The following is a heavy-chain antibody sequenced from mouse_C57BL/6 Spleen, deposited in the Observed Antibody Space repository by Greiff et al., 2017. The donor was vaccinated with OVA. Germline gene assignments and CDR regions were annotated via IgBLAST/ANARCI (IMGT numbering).Heavy chain of an antibody. CDR2: IEPSDSYT. CDR3: AVKCDGMDY. J-gene: IGHJ4*01. D-gene: IGHD1-3*01. CDR1: GYTFTSYW. Sequence: QVQLQQPGAELVKPGASVKLSCKASGYTFTSYWMQWVKQRPGQGLEWIGEIEPSDSYTNYNQKFKGKATLTGDTASSTAYMQLSSLTSEDSAVYYCAVKCDGMDYWGQGTSVTVSS. V-gene: IGHV1-50*01.